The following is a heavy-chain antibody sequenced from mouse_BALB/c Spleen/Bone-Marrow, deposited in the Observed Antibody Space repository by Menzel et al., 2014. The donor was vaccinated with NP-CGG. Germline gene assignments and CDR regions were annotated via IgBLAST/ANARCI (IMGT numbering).Heavy chain of an antibody. D-gene: IGHD2-1*01. CDR1: GYTFTSYW. CDR2: INPSNGRT. Sequence: VQLQQSEAGLVKPGASVKLSCKASGYTFTSYWMHWVKQRPGQGLEWIGEINPSNGRTNYNEKFKSKATLTVDKSSSTAYMQLSSLTSEDSAVYYCARERGNYPFAYWGQGTLVTVSA. V-gene: IGHV1S81*02. J-gene: IGHJ3*01. CDR3: ARERGNYPFAY.